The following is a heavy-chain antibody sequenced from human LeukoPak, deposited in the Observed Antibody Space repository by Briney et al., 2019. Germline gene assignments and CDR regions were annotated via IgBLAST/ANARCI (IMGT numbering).Heavy chain of an antibody. D-gene: IGHD2-2*01. CDR1: GFTFSSYS. V-gene: IGHV3-21*01. CDR3: ARDYCSSTSCYSDY. CDR2: ISSSSSYI. Sequence: GGSLRLSCAASGFTFSSYSMNWVRQPPGKGLEWVSSISSSSSYIYYADSVRGRFTISRDNAKNSLYLQMNSLRAEDTAVYYCARDYCSSTSCYSDYWGQGTLVTVSS. J-gene: IGHJ4*02.